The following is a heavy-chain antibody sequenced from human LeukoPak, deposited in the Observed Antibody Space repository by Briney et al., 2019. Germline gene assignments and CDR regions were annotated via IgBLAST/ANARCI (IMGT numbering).Heavy chain of an antibody. V-gene: IGHV3-7*01. CDR1: GFTFSSYW. CDR2: IKQDGSEK. D-gene: IGHD3-9*01. J-gene: IGHJ4*02. Sequence: PGGSLGLSCAAYGFTFSSYWMSWVRQAPGKGLEWVANIKQDGSEKYSLVYVKGGFTIARDNAKNSLYLQMNSLRAEDTAVYYCARVFPYMLTGLDFDYWGQGTLVTVSS. CDR3: ARVFPYMLTGLDFDY.